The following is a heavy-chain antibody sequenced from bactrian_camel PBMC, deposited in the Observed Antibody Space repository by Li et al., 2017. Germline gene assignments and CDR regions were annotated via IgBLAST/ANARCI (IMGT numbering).Heavy chain of an antibody. J-gene: IGHJ4*01. V-gene: IGHV3S5*01. CDR3: AAARLSGVLCPTTPTVGAFDY. Sequence: HVQLVESGGGSVQAGSSLKLSRVASGFTFSSYYMSWVRQAPGKGLEWVSGIYSDGRATYYADSVKGRFTISKDNAANTLYLQMNNLKPEDTAMYYCAAARLSGVLCPTTPTVGAFDYWGQGTQVTVS. D-gene: IGHD6*01. CDR2: IYSDGRAT. CDR1: GFTFSSYY.